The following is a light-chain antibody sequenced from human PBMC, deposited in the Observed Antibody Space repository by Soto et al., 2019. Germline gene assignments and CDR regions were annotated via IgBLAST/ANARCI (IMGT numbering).Light chain of an antibody. V-gene: IGLV2-14*01. CDR3: SSYTSSSTNVL. Sequence: QSALTQPASVSGSPGQSITISCTGTSSDVGGYNYVSWYQQHPGKAPKVMISDVSDRPSGVSTRFSGSKSGNTASLTISGLHAEDEADYYCSSYTSSSTNVLFGGGTKLTVL. CDR2: DVS. J-gene: IGLJ2*01. CDR1: SSDVGGYNY.